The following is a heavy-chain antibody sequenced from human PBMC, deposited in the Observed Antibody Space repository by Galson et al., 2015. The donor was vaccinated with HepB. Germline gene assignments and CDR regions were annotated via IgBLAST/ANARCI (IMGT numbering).Heavy chain of an antibody. Sequence: SLRLSCAASGFTFSRYGMHWVRQAPGKGLEWVAVISYDGSNKYYADSVKGRFTISRDNSKNTLYLQMNSLRAEDTAVYYCAKDLHRGAAAGPPDYYYGMDVWGQGTTVTVSS. V-gene: IGHV3-30*18. CDR3: AKDLHRGAAAGPPDYYYGMDV. J-gene: IGHJ6*02. CDR2: ISYDGSNK. D-gene: IGHD6-13*01. CDR1: GFTFSRYG.